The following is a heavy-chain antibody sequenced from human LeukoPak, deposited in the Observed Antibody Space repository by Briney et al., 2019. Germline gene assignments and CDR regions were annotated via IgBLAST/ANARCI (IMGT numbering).Heavy chain of an antibody. V-gene: IGHV3-21*01. CDR1: GFTFSSYS. CDR3: ARDHSSADYGDYALDY. J-gene: IGHJ4*02. CDR2: ISSSNSYI. D-gene: IGHD4-17*01. Sequence: GGSLRLSCAASGFTFSSYSMNWVRQAPGKGLEWVSSISSSNSYIYYADSVKGRFTISRDNAKNSLYLQMNSLRAEDTAVYYCARDHSSADYGDYALDYWGQGTLVTVSS.